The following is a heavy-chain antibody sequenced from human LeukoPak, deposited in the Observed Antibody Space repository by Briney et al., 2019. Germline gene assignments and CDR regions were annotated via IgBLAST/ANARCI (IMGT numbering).Heavy chain of an antibody. CDR3: ARYSSVVY. CDR1: GGSISSSNYY. CDR2: IYYSGST. Sequence: SETLSLTCTVSGGSISSSNYYWGWIRQPPGKGLEWIGSIYYSGSTYYNPSLKSRVTISVDTSKNQFSLKLSSVTAADTAVYYCARYSSVVYWGQGTLVTVSS. V-gene: IGHV4-39*01. D-gene: IGHD6-25*01. J-gene: IGHJ4*02.